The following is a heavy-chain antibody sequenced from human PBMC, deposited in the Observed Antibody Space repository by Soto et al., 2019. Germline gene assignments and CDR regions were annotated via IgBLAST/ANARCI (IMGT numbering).Heavy chain of an antibody. V-gene: IGHV4-4*07. D-gene: IGHD6-13*01. CDR1: GGSISEKY. CDR2: IFANGHT. CDR3: VASIAASGLNWLDP. Sequence: SETLSLTCIVSGGSISEKYWNWVRQPPGKGLEWIGLIFANGHTDYNPSLKSRVTMSVDASKNQFSLRLTSMTAADTAVYYCVASIAASGLNWLDPWGRGTLVT. J-gene: IGHJ5*02.